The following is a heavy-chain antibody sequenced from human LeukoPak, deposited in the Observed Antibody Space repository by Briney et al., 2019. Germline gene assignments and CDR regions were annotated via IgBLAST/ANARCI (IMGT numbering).Heavy chain of an antibody. CDR2: ILTSGTT. J-gene: IGHJ4*02. V-gene: IGHV4-4*09. D-gene: IGHD3-10*01. CDR3: ARLRVSGSYLYYFDY. CDR1: NGSISSYH. Sequence: SETLSLTCTVSNGSISSYHWSWVRQPPGKGVEWIGYILTSGTTNYNPSLKIRLTISVDTSKNRFTLKLSSETAAHAAVYYCARLRVSGSYLYYFDYWGQGTLVTVSS.